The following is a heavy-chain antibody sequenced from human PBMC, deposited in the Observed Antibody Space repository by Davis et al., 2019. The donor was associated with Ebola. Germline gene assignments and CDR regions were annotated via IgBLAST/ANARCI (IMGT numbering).Heavy chain of an antibody. J-gene: IGHJ4*02. CDR1: GFIFTKYG. V-gene: IGHV3-33*05. CDR2: ISYDGTNK. CDR3: ARGYNWNDY. Sequence: GESLKISCETSGFIFTKYGMHWVRQAPGKGLEWLAVISYDGTNKYYADSVKGRFTISRDNSKNTLFLQMNSLRDEDTAVYYCARGYNWNDYWGQGTLVTVSS. D-gene: IGHD1-20*01.